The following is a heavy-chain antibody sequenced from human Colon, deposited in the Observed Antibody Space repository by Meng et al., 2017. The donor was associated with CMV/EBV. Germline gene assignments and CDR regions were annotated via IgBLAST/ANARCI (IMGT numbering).Heavy chain of an antibody. D-gene: IGHD3-22*01. Sequence: SETLSLTCTVSGGSISSYYWSWIRQPPGKGLEWIGYIYYSGSTNYNPSLKSRVTISVDTSKNQFSLKLSSVTAADTAVYYCAREQIDYYDSSGYSSGYFDYWGQGTLVTVSS. V-gene: IGHV4-59*01. CDR3: AREQIDYYDSSGYSSGYFDY. J-gene: IGHJ4*02. CDR1: GGSISSYY. CDR2: IYYSGST.